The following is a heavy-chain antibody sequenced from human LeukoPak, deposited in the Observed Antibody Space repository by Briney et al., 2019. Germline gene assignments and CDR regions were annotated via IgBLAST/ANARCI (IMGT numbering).Heavy chain of an antibody. CDR2: ITSGSSYI. J-gene: IGHJ4*02. V-gene: IGHV3-21*04. D-gene: IGHD5/OR15-5a*01. Sequence: GGSLRLSCAASGFTFSNNMNWVRQAPGKGLEWVSSITSGSSYIYYADSVKGRFTISRDNAKNSLYLQMNNLSVEDTAVYYCERVSMSQYWGQGTLVTVSS. CDR3: ERVSMSQY. CDR1: GFTFSNN.